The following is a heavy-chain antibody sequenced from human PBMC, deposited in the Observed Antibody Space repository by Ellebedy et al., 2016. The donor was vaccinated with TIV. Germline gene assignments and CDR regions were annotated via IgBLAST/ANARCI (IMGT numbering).Heavy chain of an antibody. CDR2: IYHSGST. CDR3: ARFRVAPALTYYYYGMDV. D-gene: IGHD2-2*01. J-gene: IGHJ6*02. Sequence: SETLSLTXAVSGGSISSSNWWSWVRQPPGKGLEWIGEIYHSGSTNYNPSLKSRVTISVDKSKNQFSLKLSSVTAADTAVYYCARFRVAPALTYYYYGMDVWGQGTTVTVSS. CDR1: GGSISSSNW. V-gene: IGHV4-4*02.